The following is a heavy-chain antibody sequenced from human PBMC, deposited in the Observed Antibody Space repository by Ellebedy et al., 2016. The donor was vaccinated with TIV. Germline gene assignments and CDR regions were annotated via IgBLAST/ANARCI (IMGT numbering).Heavy chain of an antibody. CDR1: GFTISNFW. CDR3: ARVYCSGGSCYWDY. Sequence: GGSLRLSCAASGFTISNFWMSWVRQAPGKGLEWVANIKQDGSEKYYVDSVKGRFTISRDYAKNSLYLQMNSLRAEDTAVYYCARVYCSGGSCYWDYWGQGTLVTVSS. D-gene: IGHD2-15*01. V-gene: IGHV3-7*01. J-gene: IGHJ4*02. CDR2: IKQDGSEK.